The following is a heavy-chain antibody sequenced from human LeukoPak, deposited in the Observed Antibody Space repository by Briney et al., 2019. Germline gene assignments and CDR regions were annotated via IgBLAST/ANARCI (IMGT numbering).Heavy chain of an antibody. Sequence: GGSLRLSCAASGFTFDDYAMHWVRQAPGKGLEWVSGISWNSGSIGYADSVKGRFTISRDNAKNSLYLQMNSLRADDTALYYCAKVPMTIEDAFDIWGQGTMVTVSS. D-gene: IGHD3-22*01. J-gene: IGHJ3*02. CDR2: ISWNSGSI. CDR1: GFTFDDYA. V-gene: IGHV3-9*01. CDR3: AKVPMTIEDAFDI.